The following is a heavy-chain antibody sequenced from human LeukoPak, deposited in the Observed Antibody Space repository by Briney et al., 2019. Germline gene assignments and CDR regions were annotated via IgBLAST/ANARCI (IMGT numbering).Heavy chain of an antibody. CDR2: IKQDGSEK. Sequence: GGSLRLSCAASGFTFSSYWMSWVRQAPGKGLEWVANIKQDGSEKYYVDSVEGRFTISRDNAKNSLYLQMNSLRAEDTAVYYCARVENTMVRGVIGDYYYYYMDVWGKGTTVTVSS. D-gene: IGHD3-10*01. CDR1: GFTFSSYW. CDR3: ARVENTMVRGVIGDYYYYYMDV. V-gene: IGHV3-7*01. J-gene: IGHJ6*03.